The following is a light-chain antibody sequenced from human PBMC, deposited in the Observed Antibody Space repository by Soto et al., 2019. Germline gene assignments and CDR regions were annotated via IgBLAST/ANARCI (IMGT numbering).Light chain of an antibody. J-gene: IGLJ1*01. CDR3: AAWDDSLNAL. V-gene: IGLV1-44*01. CDR1: SSNIGDNP. Sequence: QSVLTQPPSASGTPGQRVTISCSGSSSNIGDNPVNWYQQVPGAAPKLLIYINDQRPSGVPDRFSGSKSGTSASLAISGLQPEDEADYYCAAWDDSLNALFGTGTKLTVL. CDR2: IND.